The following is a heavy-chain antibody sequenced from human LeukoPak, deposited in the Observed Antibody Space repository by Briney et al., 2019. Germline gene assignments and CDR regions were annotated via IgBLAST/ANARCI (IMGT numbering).Heavy chain of an antibody. CDR2: IIPIFGTA. CDR1: GGTFSSYA. J-gene: IGHJ4*02. V-gene: IGHV1-69*13. Sequence: SVKVSCKASGGTFSSYAISWVRQAPGQGLEWMGGIIPIFGTANYAQKFQGRVTITADESTSTAYMELSSLRSEDTAVYYCARDRRDYYDSSGYSYFDYRGQGTLVTVSS. D-gene: IGHD3-22*01. CDR3: ARDRRDYYDSSGYSYFDY.